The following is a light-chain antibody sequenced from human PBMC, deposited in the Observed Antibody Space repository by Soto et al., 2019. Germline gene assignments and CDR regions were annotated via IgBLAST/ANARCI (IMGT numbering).Light chain of an antibody. CDR1: SSDIGYYNL. CDR3: SSYAGNSIVR. Sequence: QSVLTQPASVSGSPGQSITISCTGTSSDIGYYNLVSWYQHHPGKAPKLMIYEGSKRPSGVSNRFSGSKSGNTATLTISGLQADDEADYHCSSYAGNSIVRFGGGTKLTVL. CDR2: EGS. V-gene: IGLV2-23*01. J-gene: IGLJ3*02.